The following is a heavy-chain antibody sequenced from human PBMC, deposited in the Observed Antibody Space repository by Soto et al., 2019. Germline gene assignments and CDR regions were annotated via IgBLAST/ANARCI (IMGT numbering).Heavy chain of an antibody. CDR3: PNALADVDVVGTIAKDFDY. D-gene: IGHD5-12*01. CDR2: ISGSCVGT. Sequence: GRTLRLSSAASAFTLSSYAISWVRHAPGTGMEWVSAISGSCVGTYYADSGNVRFTISRGYSKKTLYLQMNSLRSENTAVYYCPNALADVDVVGTIAKDFDYWDQGTLVTVSS. V-gene: IGHV3-23*01. CDR1: AFTLSSYA. J-gene: IGHJ4*02.